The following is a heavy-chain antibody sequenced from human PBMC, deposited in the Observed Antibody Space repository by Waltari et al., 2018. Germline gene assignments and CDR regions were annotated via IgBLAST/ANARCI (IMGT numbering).Heavy chain of an antibody. Sequence: QVQLVQSGAEVKKPGASVKVSCMASGYTFTAYYVHWVRQAPGQGLEWMGWFNPYSGATNSAQKFRGRVTMTRDTSVSTAYMELRSLRSDDTAVYYCARDREASMASFYYYGLDVWGLGTTVIVSS. CDR1: GYTFTAYY. J-gene: IGHJ6*02. D-gene: IGHD3-10*01. V-gene: IGHV1-2*02. CDR2: FNPYSGAT. CDR3: ARDREASMASFYYYGLDV.